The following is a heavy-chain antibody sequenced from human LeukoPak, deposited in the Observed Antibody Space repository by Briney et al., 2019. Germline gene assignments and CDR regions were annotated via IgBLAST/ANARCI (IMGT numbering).Heavy chain of an antibody. Sequence: GGSLRLSCAASGFTFSNYAMNWVRQAPGKGLEWVSGIIDSGGSTYYADSVKGRFTISRDNSKITLYLRMNSLRAEDTAVYYRAKGVPGSGWYSGSDAFDIWGQGTMVTVSS. J-gene: IGHJ3*02. CDR1: GFTFSNYA. CDR3: AKGVPGSGWYSGSDAFDI. V-gene: IGHV3-23*01. D-gene: IGHD6-19*01. CDR2: IIDSGGST.